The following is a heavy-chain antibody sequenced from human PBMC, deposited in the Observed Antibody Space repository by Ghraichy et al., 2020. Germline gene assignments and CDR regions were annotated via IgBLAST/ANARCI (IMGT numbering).Heavy chain of an antibody. CDR1: GFTFSNAW. CDR2: IKSNTDGGTT. J-gene: IGHJ6*02. CDR3: TTGRYSGSSHLDYYYYYGMDV. Sequence: GGSLRLSCAASGFTFSNAWMSWVRQAPGKGLEWVGRIKSNTDGGTTDYAAPVKGRFTISRDDSKNTLYLQMNSLKTEDTAVYYCTTGRYSGSSHLDYYYYYGMDVWGQGTTVTVSS. V-gene: IGHV3-15*01. D-gene: IGHD1-26*01.